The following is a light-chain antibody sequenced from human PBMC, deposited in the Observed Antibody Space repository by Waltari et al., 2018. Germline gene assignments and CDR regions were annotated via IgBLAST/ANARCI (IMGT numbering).Light chain of an antibody. CDR3: QQYFSSPPT. J-gene: IGKJ1*01. CDR1: KSVFHRSNNKNF. V-gene: IGKV4-1*01. Sequence: DIEMTQSPVSLAVSLGARATINCTSSKSVFHRSNNKNFLAWYQHKVGKPPKLLISWASARESGVSDRFSGSGSGTDFTLTIRNLQAEDVAVYYCQQYFSSPPTFGQGTKVEIK. CDR2: WAS.